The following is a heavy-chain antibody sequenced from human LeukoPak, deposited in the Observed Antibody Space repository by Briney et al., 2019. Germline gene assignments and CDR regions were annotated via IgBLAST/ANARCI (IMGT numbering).Heavy chain of an antibody. V-gene: IGHV4-31*02. J-gene: IGHJ3*02. CDR2: IYYSGST. CDR3: ARGYSSSWYEAFDI. CDR1: GFTFSDYY. D-gene: IGHD6-13*01. Sequence: LRLSCAASGFTFSDYYWSWIRQHPGKGLEWIGYIYYSGSTYYNPSLKSRVTISVDTSKNQFSLKLSSVTAADTAVYYCARGYSSSWYEAFDIWGQGTMVTVSS.